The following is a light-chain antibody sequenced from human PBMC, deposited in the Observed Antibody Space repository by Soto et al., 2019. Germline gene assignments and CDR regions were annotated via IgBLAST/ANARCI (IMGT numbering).Light chain of an antibody. J-gene: IGLJ2*01. CDR1: SNDVGAYNF. Sequence: QSALTQPPSASGSPGQSVTISCTGTSNDVGAYNFISWYQQHPGKAPKLMIYEVNKRPSGVPDRFSGSKSGNTASLTVSGLQAEDEADYYCSSYGGSNNLLFGGGTKL. V-gene: IGLV2-8*01. CDR2: EVN. CDR3: SSYGGSNNLL.